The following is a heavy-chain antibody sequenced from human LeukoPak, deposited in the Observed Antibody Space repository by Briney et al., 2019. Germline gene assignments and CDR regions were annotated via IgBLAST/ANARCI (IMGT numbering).Heavy chain of an antibody. Sequence: GASVKVSCKASGYTFTAYYIHWVRQAPGQGLEWMGWIYPTSGGTNYAQKFQGRVTMTRDTSISTAYMELTSLRSDDTAVYYCASGEWSDWFDPWGQGTLVTVSS. D-gene: IGHD3-16*01. V-gene: IGHV1-2*02. CDR3: ASGEWSDWFDP. CDR2: IYPTSGGT. J-gene: IGHJ5*02. CDR1: GYTFTAYY.